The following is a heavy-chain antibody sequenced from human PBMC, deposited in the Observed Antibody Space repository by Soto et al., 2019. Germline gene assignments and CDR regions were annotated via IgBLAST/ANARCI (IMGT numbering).Heavy chain of an antibody. CDR1: GYTFSTYG. CDR3: ARVGPIWILWDTYRRLDA. V-gene: IGHV1-18*04. Sequence: ASVKVSCKASGYTFSTYGVTWVRQAPGQGLEWMGRIGDDNGNIEYAQKFQGRVIMTTDTSISTGYRDVGNLGADDAAGYNCARVGPIWILWDTYRRLDAWGQGTTVTVSS. J-gene: IGHJ6*02. CDR2: IGDDNGNI. D-gene: IGHD3-16*02.